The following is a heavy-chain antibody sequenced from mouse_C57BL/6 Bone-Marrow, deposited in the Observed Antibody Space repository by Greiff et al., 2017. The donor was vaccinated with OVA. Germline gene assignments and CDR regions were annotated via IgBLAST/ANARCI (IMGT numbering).Heavy chain of an antibody. J-gene: IGHJ3*01. V-gene: IGHV3-5*01. CDR1: GISITTGNYR. CDR3: ARDGDYYGSSYPFAY. Sequence: EVQLQQSGPGLVKPSQTVFLTCTVTGISITTGNYRWSWIRQFPGNKLEWIGYIYYSGTIPYNPSLTSQTTITRDTPKNQFFLEMNSLTAEDTATYYWARDGDYYGSSYPFAYWGQGTLVTVSA. CDR2: IYYSGTI. D-gene: IGHD1-1*01.